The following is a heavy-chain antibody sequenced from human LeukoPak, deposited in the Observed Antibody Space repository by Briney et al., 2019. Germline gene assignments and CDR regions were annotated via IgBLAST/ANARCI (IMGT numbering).Heavy chain of an antibody. J-gene: IGHJ4*02. CDR2: ISYSGST. V-gene: IGHV4-59*01. CDR1: GGSISRYY. D-gene: IGHD3-22*01. CDR3: ARLDYYHFDY. Sequence: PSETLSLTCTVFGGSISRYYWSWIRQPPGKGLEWIGYISYSGSTKYNPSLMSRVTISVDTSKNQFSLKLSSATAADTAVYYCARLDYYHFDYWGQGAVVTVSS.